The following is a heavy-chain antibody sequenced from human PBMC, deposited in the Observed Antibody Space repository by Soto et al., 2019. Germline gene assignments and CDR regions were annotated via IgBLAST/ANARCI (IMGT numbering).Heavy chain of an antibody. CDR2: MSGSGGST. D-gene: IGHD6-6*01. CDR3: AKMYSSSSGVDY. Sequence: PGGSLRLSCSASGFTFSSYAMSWVRQAPGKGLEWVSAMSGSGGSTYYADSVKGRFTISRDNSKNTLYLEMNSLRAEDTAVYYCAKMYSSSSGVDYWGQGTLVTVS. CDR1: GFTFSSYA. V-gene: IGHV3-23*01. J-gene: IGHJ4*02.